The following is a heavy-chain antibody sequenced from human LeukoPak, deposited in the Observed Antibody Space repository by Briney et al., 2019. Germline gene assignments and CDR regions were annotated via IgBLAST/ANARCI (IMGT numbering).Heavy chain of an antibody. CDR2: INPSGGST. CDR1: GYTFTSCY. D-gene: IGHD3-10*01. V-gene: IGHV1-46*01. CDR3: ARGTMVRGANDY. J-gene: IGHJ4*02. Sequence: ASVKVSCKASGYTFTSCYMHWVRQAPGQGLEWMGTINPSGGSTSYAQKFQGRVTMTRDMSTSTVYMELSSPRSEDTAVYYCARGTMVRGANDYWGQGTLVTVSS.